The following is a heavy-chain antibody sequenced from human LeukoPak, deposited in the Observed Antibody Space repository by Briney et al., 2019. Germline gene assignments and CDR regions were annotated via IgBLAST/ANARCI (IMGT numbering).Heavy chain of an antibody. D-gene: IGHD4-17*01. CDR1: GYTFSDYF. V-gene: IGHV1-2*02. CDR2: INPKTGGT. CDR3: TRAFEYGWFDP. Sequence: ASVKVSCKASGYTFSDYFMHWVRQAPGQGLEWMGWINPKTGGTTYAQNFQGRVTMTRDMSITTAYTDLSRLRSDDTAVYYCTRAFEYGWFDPWGQGTLVIVSS. J-gene: IGHJ5*02.